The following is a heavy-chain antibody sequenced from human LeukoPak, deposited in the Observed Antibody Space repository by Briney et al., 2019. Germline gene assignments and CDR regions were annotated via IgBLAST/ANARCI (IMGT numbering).Heavy chain of an antibody. CDR1: GGSISSSSYY. D-gene: IGHD3-16*01. J-gene: IGHJ4*02. CDR2: IYYSGST. CDR3: ARDYGYVFPLTD. V-gene: IGHV4-39*02. Sequence: SETLSLTCTVSGGSISSSSYYWGWIRQPPGKGLEWIGSIYYSGSTYYNPSLKSRVTISVDTSKNQFSLKLSSVTAADTAVYYCARDYGYVFPLTDWGQGTLVTVSS.